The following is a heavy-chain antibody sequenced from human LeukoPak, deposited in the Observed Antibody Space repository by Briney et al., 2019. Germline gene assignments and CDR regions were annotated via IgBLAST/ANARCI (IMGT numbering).Heavy chain of an antibody. CDR2: FDPEDGAT. V-gene: IGHV1-24*01. Sequence: ASVKVSCKVSGYTLTELSMHWVRQAPGKGLEWMGGFDPEDGATIYAQKFQGRVAMTEDTSTDTAYMELSSLRSEDTAVYYCATVVLYSGYYFDYWGQGTLVTVSS. CDR1: GYTLTELS. D-gene: IGHD5-12*01. CDR3: ATVVLYSGYYFDY. J-gene: IGHJ4*02.